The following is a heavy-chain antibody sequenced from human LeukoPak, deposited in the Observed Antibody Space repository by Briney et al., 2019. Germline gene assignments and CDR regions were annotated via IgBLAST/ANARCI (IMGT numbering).Heavy chain of an antibody. Sequence: PGRSLRLSCAASGFTFDDYAMHWVRQAPGKGLEWVSAISGSGGSTYYADSVKGRFTISRDNSKNTLYLQMNSLRAEDTAVYYCAKGYSSGLDAFDIWGQGTMVTVSS. J-gene: IGHJ3*02. CDR2: ISGSGGST. D-gene: IGHD6-19*01. CDR3: AKGYSSGLDAFDI. V-gene: IGHV3-23*01. CDR1: GFTFDDYA.